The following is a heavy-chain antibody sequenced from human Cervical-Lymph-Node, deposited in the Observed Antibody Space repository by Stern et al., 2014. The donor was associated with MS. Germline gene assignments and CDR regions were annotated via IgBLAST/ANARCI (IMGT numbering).Heavy chain of an antibody. D-gene: IGHD1-26*01. Sequence: QVQLQESGPGLVKPSQTLSLTCAVTGGSIRNAEYYWSWIRQSPGKGLEWIGYIHNSGTTYYNPSLRSRLNMSVDTSKNQFSLKLRSVTAADTAVYYCSRDADGYSLVFGYWGRGTLVTVSS. V-gene: IGHV4-30-4*01. J-gene: IGHJ4*02. CDR1: GGSIRNAEYY. CDR2: IHNSGTT. CDR3: SRDADGYSLVFGY.